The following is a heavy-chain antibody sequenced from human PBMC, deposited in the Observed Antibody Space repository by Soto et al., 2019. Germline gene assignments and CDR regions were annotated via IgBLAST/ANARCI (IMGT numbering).Heavy chain of an antibody. V-gene: IGHV4-4*02. CDR1: GGSISSSNW. CDR2: IYHSGST. CDR3: AREWQAVAGTWYSFDAFDI. Sequence: SETLSLTCAVSGGSISSSNWWSWVRQPPGKGLEWIGEIYHSGSTNYNPSLKSRVTISVDKSKNQFSLKLSSVTAADTAVYYCAREWQAVAGTWYSFDAFDIWGRGTMVTVSS. D-gene: IGHD6-19*01. J-gene: IGHJ3*02.